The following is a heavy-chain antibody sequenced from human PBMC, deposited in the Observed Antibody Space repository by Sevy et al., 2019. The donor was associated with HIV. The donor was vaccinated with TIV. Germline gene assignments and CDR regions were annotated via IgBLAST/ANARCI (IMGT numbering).Heavy chain of an antibody. J-gene: IGHJ6*02. Sequence: GGSLRLSCAASGFTFSSYWMSWVRQAPGKGLEWVANIKQDGSEKYYVDSVKGRFTISRDNAKNSRYLQMNSLRAEDTAVYYCARQRVWFGELLAPKTPSYYYGMDVWGQGTTVTVSS. V-gene: IGHV3-7*01. D-gene: IGHD3-10*01. CDR3: ARQRVWFGELLAPKTPSYYYGMDV. CDR1: GFTFSSYW. CDR2: IKQDGSEK.